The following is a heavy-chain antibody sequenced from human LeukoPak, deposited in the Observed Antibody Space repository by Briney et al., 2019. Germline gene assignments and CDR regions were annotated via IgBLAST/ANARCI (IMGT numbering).Heavy chain of an antibody. V-gene: IGHV3-64*04. Sequence: GGSLRLSCSASGFTFSDYTMHWVRQAPGKGLEYVSGISSNGGSTYYADSVKGRFTISRDNSKNTLYLQMNSLRGEDTALYYCVKDREYSSSAILDYWGQGTLVTVSS. CDR3: VKDREYSSSAILDY. CDR1: GFTFSDYT. CDR2: ISSNGGST. J-gene: IGHJ4*02. D-gene: IGHD6-6*01.